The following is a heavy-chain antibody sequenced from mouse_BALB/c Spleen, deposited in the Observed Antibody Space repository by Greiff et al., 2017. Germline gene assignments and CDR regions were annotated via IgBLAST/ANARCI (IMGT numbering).Heavy chain of an antibody. CDR3: AREGIPGYFDV. V-gene: IGHV5-6-3*01. CDR2: INSNGGST. J-gene: IGHJ1*01. CDR1: GFTFSSYG. Sequence: EVQLVESGGGLVQPGGSLKLSCAASGFTFSSYGMSWVRQTPDKRLELVATINSNGGSTYYPDSVKGRFTISRDNAKNTLYLQMSSLKSEDTAMYYCAREGIPGYFDVWGAGTTVTVSS.